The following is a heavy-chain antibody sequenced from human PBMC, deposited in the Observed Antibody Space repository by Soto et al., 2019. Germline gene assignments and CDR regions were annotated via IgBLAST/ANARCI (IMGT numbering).Heavy chain of an antibody. D-gene: IGHD3-10*01. CDR3: ARELEGITMVRGVISTQSYGMDV. CDR1: GYTFTCYA. V-gene: IGHV1-3*01. Sequence: GASVKVSCKASGYTFTCYAMHWVRQAPGQRLEWMGWINAGNGNTKYSQKFQDRVTITRDTSASTAYMELSSLRSEDTAVYYCARELEGITMVRGVISTQSYGMDVWGQGTTVTVSS. J-gene: IGHJ6*02. CDR2: INAGNGNT.